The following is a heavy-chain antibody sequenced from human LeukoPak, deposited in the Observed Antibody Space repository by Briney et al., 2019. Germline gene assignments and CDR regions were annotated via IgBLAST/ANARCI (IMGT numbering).Heavy chain of an antibody. J-gene: IGHJ6*03. Sequence: GESLKISCKGSGYSFTSYWIGWVRQIPGKGLEWMGIIYPGDSDTRYSPSFQGQVTISADKSISTAYLQWSSLKASDTAMYYCARSRSLLPTSRSYMDVWGKGTTVTVSS. CDR1: GYSFTSYW. CDR3: ARSRSLLPTSRSYMDV. D-gene: IGHD2-2*01. CDR2: IYPGDSDT. V-gene: IGHV5-51*01.